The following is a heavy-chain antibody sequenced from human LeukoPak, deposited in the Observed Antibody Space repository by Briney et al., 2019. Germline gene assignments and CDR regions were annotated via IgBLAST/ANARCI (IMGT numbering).Heavy chain of an antibody. J-gene: IGHJ4*02. CDR2: IRSKAYGGTT. D-gene: IGHD4-11*01. V-gene: IGHV3-49*04. Sequence: GGSLRLSRTASGFTFGDYAMSWVRQAPGKGLEWVGFIRSKAYGGTTEYAASVKGRFTISRDDSKSIAYLHMNSLKTEDTAVYYCPRHHADYGNYVSRSFDYWGQGTLVTVSS. CDR1: GFTFGDYA. CDR3: PRHHADYGNYVSRSFDY.